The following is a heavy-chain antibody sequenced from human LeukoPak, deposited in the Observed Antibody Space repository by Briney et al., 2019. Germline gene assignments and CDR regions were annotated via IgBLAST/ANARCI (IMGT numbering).Heavy chain of an antibody. CDR2: IKQDGSEK. Sequence: GGSLRLSCAASGLTFSSYWMGWVRQAPGKGLEWVANIKQDGSEKYYVDSVKGRFTISRDNAKNSLYLQMNSLRAEDTAVYYCARPSWFGSYWDYWGQGTLVTVSS. V-gene: IGHV3-7*01. D-gene: IGHD3-10*01. CDR3: ARPSWFGSYWDY. J-gene: IGHJ4*02. CDR1: GLTFSSYW.